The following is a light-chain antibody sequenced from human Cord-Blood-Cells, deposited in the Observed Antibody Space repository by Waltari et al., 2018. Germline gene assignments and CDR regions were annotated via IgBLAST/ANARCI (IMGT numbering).Light chain of an antibody. Sequence: QSALTQPASVSGSPGQPITISCTGTSSDVGGYNYVSWYQQHPGKAPKLMFYDVSHRPSGVSKRFSGSKSGTTASLTISGLQAEDEADYYCSSYTSSSTLVFGTGTKVTVL. CDR3: SSYTSSSTLV. J-gene: IGLJ1*01. CDR2: DVS. V-gene: IGLV2-14*01. CDR1: SSDVGGYNY.